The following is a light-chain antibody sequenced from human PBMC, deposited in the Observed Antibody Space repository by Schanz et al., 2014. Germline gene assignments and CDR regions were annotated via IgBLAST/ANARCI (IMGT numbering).Light chain of an antibody. J-gene: IGLJ2*01. Sequence: QSVLTQPRSVSGSPGQSVTISCTGTSSDVGGYDFVSWYQQHPGKAPKLMIYDVSQRPSGVPDRFSGSKSGNTASLTISGLQAEDEADYYCSSYTSSSIVVFGGGTKLTVL. CDR3: SSYTSSSIVV. CDR1: SSDVGGYDF. CDR2: DVS. V-gene: IGLV2-11*01.